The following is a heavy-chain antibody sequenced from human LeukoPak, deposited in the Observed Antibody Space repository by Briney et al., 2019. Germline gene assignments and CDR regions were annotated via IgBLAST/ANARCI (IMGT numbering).Heavy chain of an antibody. Sequence: GASVTVSCKASGYTFTAYYMAWVRQAPGQGLEWMGRINPNSGGTNYAQKFQGRVTMTRDTSISTAYMELSRLRSDDTAVYYCATDDSSGYYYEAAYYWDQGTLVTVSS. D-gene: IGHD3-22*01. CDR1: GYTFTAYY. V-gene: IGHV1-2*06. CDR3: ATDDSSGYYYEAAYY. J-gene: IGHJ4*02. CDR2: INPNSGGT.